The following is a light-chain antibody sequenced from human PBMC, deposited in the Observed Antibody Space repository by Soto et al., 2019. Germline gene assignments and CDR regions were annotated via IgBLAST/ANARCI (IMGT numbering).Light chain of an antibody. V-gene: IGKV3-20*01. CDR1: QSVSSSY. CDR3: QRYVSSSYT. Sequence: EIVLTQSPGTLSLSPGERATLSCRASQSVSSSYLAWYQQKPGQAPRLLIYGASSRATGIPDRFSGSGSGTDFTLTISRLEPEDFAVYYCQRYVSSSYTFGQGTKLEIK. J-gene: IGKJ2*01. CDR2: GAS.